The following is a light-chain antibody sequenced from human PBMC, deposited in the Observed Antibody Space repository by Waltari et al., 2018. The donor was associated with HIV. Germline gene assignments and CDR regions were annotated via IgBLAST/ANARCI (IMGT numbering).Light chain of an antibody. Sequence: DIAMTQSPDTLTVSLGERATINCRSSQKILYSANNKNYLAWYQQKSGHPPKVLFYWASARKSDGPNRCSGSGSGTDFTLTISSVQAEDVAVYYCQQYYSLPWTFGQGTKVEI. J-gene: IGKJ1*01. CDR2: WAS. CDR1: QKILYSANNKNY. CDR3: QQYYSLPWT. V-gene: IGKV4-1*01.